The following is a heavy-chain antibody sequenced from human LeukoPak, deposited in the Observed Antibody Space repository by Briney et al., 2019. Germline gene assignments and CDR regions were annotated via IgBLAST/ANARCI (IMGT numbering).Heavy chain of an antibody. CDR1: GFTFSSYS. V-gene: IGHV3-48*02. J-gene: IGHJ4*02. Sequence: PGGSLRLSCAASGFTFSSYSMTWVRQAPGKGLEWVSYISSSSGTIYYADSVKGRFTISRDNAKNSLYLQMNSLRDEDTAVYYCARDGYCSGGSCYAGYFDYWGQGTLVTVSS. D-gene: IGHD2-15*01. CDR2: ISSSSGTI. CDR3: ARDGYCSGGSCYAGYFDY.